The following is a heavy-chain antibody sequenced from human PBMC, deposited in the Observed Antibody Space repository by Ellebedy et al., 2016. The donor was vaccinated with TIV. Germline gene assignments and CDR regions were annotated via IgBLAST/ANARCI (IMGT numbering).Heavy chain of an antibody. J-gene: IGHJ3*02. CDR1: GFTFSSYA. Sequence: GESLKISCAASGFTFSSYAMNWVRQAPGKGLEWVSTISDSGGRSYYADSVRGRFTISRDNSKNTMYLQINGLRDEDTAIYYCARRGMYYFDTRDSFDIWGQGTVVTVSS. V-gene: IGHV3-23*01. CDR3: ARRGMYYFDTRDSFDI. CDR2: ISDSGGRS. D-gene: IGHD3-22*01.